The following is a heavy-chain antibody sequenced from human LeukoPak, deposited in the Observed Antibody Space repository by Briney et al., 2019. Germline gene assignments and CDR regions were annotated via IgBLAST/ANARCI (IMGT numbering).Heavy chain of an antibody. Sequence: PSETLSLTCTVSGGSISTYYWSWIRQPPGKGLEWIGYIYYSESAKYNPSLKSRVTISVDTSKNQFSLKLSSVTAADTAVYYCARSYGSGNYFDYWGQGTLVTVSS. CDR2: IYYSESA. J-gene: IGHJ4*02. CDR3: ARSYGSGNYFDY. V-gene: IGHV4-59*01. CDR1: GGSISTYY. D-gene: IGHD3-10*01.